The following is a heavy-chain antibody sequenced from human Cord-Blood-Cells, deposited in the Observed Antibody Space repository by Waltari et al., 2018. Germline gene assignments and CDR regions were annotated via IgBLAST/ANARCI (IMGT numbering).Heavy chain of an antibody. V-gene: IGHV3-21*01. CDR3: ARVKSSSSFAFDI. J-gene: IGHJ3*02. Sequence: EVQLVESGGGLVKPGGSLRLSCAASGFTFSSYSMNWVRQAPGKGLGWVSSISSKNSYIYYADSVKGRFTISRDNAKNSLYLQMNSLRAEDTAVYYCARVKSSSSFAFDIWGQGTMVTVSS. CDR1: GFTFSSYS. CDR2: ISSKNSYI. D-gene: IGHD6-6*01.